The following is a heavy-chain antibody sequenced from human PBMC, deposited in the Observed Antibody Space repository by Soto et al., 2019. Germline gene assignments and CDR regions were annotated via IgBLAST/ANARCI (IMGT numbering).Heavy chain of an antibody. D-gene: IGHD6-19*01. Sequence: QVQLVESGGGLVKPGGSLRLSCAASGFTFSDYYMSWIRQAPGKGLEWVSYISSSGSTIYYADSVKGRFTISRVTTKNSMYLQINSMRAQDTAVYYCESTQGGVAGPEAPSRWLDYWGQGTLVTVSS. V-gene: IGHV3-11*01. CDR2: ISSSGSTI. J-gene: IGHJ4*02. CDR1: GFTFSDYY. CDR3: ESTQGGVAGPEAPSRWLDY.